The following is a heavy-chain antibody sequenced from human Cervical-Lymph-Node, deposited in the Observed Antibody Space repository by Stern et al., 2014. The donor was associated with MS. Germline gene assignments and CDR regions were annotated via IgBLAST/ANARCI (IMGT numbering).Heavy chain of an antibody. J-gene: IGHJ4*02. CDR1: GFSINCYA. D-gene: IGHD2-15*01. Sequence: EVQLVESGGGLVQPGGSLRLSCAASGFSINCYAMHWVRQAPGKGLEYVSAMSSDGGTTYYVNSMRGRLTISRDNSKNTVSLHMGSLKPEDTAVYYCTTSKRQVVFDKWGQGTLVTVSS. CDR3: TTSKRQVVFDK. V-gene: IGHV3-64*01. CDR2: MSSDGGTT.